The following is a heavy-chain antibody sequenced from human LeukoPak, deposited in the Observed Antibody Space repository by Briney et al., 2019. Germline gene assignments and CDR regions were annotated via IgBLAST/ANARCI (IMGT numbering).Heavy chain of an antibody. CDR3: AREGGSYYEDRGD. D-gene: IGHD1-26*01. Sequence: SVKVSCKASGGTFSSYAISWVRQAPGQGLEWMGRIIPILGIANYAQKFQGRVTITADESTSTAYMELSSLRSEDTAVYYCAREGGSYYEDRGDWGQGTLVTVSS. V-gene: IGHV1-69*04. J-gene: IGHJ4*02. CDR1: GGTFSSYA. CDR2: IIPILGIA.